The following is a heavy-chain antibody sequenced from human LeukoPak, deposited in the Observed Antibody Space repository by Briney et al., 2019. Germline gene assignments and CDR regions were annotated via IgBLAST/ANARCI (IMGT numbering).Heavy chain of an antibody. Sequence: PGGSLRLSCAASGFTFSSYAMSWVRQAPGKGLEWVSAISGSGGSTYYADSVKGRFTISRDNSKNTLYLQMNSLRAEDTAVYYCAKNVVDRYYYDSSGYSEAHDAIDIWGQGTMVTVSS. D-gene: IGHD3-22*01. V-gene: IGHV3-23*01. CDR1: GFTFSSYA. J-gene: IGHJ3*02. CDR3: AKNVVDRYYYDSSGYSEAHDAIDI. CDR2: ISGSGGST.